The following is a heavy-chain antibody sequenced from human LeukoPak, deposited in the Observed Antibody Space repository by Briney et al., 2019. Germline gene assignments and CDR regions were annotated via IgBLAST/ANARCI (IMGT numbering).Heavy chain of an antibody. CDR1: GFTFSNYA. J-gene: IGHJ4*02. CDR2: ISGSGGST. Sequence: PGRSLRLSCAASGFTFSNYAMHWVRQAPGKGLEWVSAISGSGGSTYYADSVKGRFTISRDNSKNTLYLQMNSLRAEDTAVYYCAKVRRHIVVVTAIDYWGQGTLVTVSS. D-gene: IGHD2-21*02. CDR3: AKVRRHIVVVTAIDY. V-gene: IGHV3-23*01.